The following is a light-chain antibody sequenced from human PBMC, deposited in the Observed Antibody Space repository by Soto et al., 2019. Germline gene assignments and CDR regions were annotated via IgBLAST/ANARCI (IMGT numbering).Light chain of an antibody. CDR2: AAS. CDR1: QGIASY. J-gene: IGKJ2*01. CDR3: QHSASTPPEYT. Sequence: DIQLTQSPSYLSASVGDRVTITCRASQGIASYLNWYQQRPGKAPKLLISAASSLQSGVPSRFSGSGSESDFTLTISSLQPEDFATYYCQHSASTPPEYTFGQGTNLAIK. V-gene: IGKV1-39*01.